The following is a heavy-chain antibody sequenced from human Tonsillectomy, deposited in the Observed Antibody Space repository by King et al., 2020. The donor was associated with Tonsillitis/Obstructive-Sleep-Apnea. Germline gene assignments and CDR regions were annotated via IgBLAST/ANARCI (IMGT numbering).Heavy chain of an antibody. CDR2: ISNGGAST. J-gene: IGHJ4*02. V-gene: IGHV3-23*04. CDR1: GFTFSSYA. Sequence: QLVQSGGGLVQPGGSLRLSCAASGFTFSSYAMSWVRQAPGKGLEWVSAISNGGASTYTADSVKGRFTISRDNSKNTLYLLMNSLRAEDTAVYYCAKGSPGHSRFVHDFWGQGTLVTVTS. D-gene: IGHD2-8*02. CDR3: AKGSPGHSRFVHDF.